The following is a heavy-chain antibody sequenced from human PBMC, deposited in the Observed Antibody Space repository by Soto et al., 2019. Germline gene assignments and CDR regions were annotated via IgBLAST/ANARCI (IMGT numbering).Heavy chain of an antibody. V-gene: IGHV4-39*01. Sequence: SETLSLTCTVSGGSISSSSYYWGWIRQPPGKGLEWIGSIFYSGSTYYNPSLKSRVTISVDTSNSQFSLELSSVTAADTAVYYCARGLITGSHYSGGWYYFDSWGQGTQVTVSS. D-gene: IGHD6-19*01. CDR2: IFYSGST. CDR1: GGSISSSSYY. CDR3: ARGLITGSHYSGGWYYFDS. J-gene: IGHJ4*02.